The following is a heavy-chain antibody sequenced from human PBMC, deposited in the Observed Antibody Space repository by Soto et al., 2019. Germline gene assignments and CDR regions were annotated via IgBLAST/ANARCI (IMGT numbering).Heavy chain of an antibody. J-gene: IGHJ6*02. Sequence: QVQLVQSGAEVKKPGSSVKVSCKASGGTFSRYSITWVRQAPGHGLEWIGRIIPIFGIASYAQKFRGRVTITADESTSTADMELSSLRSDDTAVYYCAREDRDRETGLVPAAIDGMDVWGQGTTVTVSS. CDR2: IIPIFGIA. D-gene: IGHD2-2*01. CDR3: AREDRDRETGLVPAAIDGMDV. CDR1: GGTFSRYS. V-gene: IGHV1-69*08.